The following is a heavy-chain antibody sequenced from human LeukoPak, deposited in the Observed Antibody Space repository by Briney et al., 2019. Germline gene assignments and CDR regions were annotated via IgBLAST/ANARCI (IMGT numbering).Heavy chain of an antibody. CDR1: GGSISSYY. D-gene: IGHD6-13*01. Sequence: PSETLSLTCTVSGGSISSYYWSWIRQPPGKGLEWIGYIYYSGSTNYNPSLKSRVTISVDTSKNQFSLKLSSVTAADTAVYYCARLVRYSSSWFFDYWGQGTLVTVSS. J-gene: IGHJ4*02. V-gene: IGHV4-59*08. CDR2: IYYSGST. CDR3: ARLVRYSSSWFFDY.